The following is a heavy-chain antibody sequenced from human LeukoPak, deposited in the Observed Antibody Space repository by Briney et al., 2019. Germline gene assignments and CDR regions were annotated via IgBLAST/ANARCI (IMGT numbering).Heavy chain of an antibody. D-gene: IGHD6-13*01. J-gene: IGHJ4*02. Sequence: GGSLRLSCAASGFTFNSYGMHRVRQAPGKGLEWVASISFDGRIKYHADSLKGRFTISRDSSKNTLYLQMTSLRVDDTAVYYCAKDRHSSTCCDYWGQGTLVTVSS. CDR2: ISFDGRIK. CDR3: AKDRHSSTCCDY. V-gene: IGHV3-30*18. CDR1: GFTFNSYG.